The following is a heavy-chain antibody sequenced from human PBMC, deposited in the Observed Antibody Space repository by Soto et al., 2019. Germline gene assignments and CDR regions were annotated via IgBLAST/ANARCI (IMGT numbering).Heavy chain of an antibody. CDR2: ISSSSSNI. D-gene: IGHD6-13*01. CDR1: GFTFSSYS. Sequence: GGSLRLSCAASGFTFSSYSMNWVRQAPGQGLEWVSSISSSSSNINYADSGKVRFTISRDNAKNSLYLQMNSLRAEDTSVYYCEKDRYGSSWTDYWGQGTLVTVSS. CDR3: EKDRYGSSWTDY. V-gene: IGHV3-21*01. J-gene: IGHJ4*02.